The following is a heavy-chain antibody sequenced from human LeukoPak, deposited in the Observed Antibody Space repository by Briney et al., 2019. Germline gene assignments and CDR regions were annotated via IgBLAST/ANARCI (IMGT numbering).Heavy chain of an antibody. CDR1: GFTFSSYA. CDR3: ARGTAFDI. V-gene: IGHV3-64*01. J-gene: IGHJ3*02. Sequence: GGSLRLSCAASGFTFSSYAMHWVRQAPGKGLEYVSAITSNGGSTYYANSVKGRFTISRDNSKNTLYLQMGSLRAEDMAVYYCARGTAFDIWGQGTMVTVSS. CDR2: ITSNGGST.